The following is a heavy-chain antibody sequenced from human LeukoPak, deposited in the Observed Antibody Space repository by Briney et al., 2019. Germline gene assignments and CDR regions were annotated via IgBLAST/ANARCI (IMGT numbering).Heavy chain of an antibody. D-gene: IGHD3-3*01. CDR3: ARAWGYDFWSGYYRAEYFQH. Sequence: SETLSLTCTVSGGSISSSSYYWGWIRQPPGKGLEWIGSIYYSGSPYYNPSLKSRVTISVDTSKNQFSLKLSSVTAADTAVYYCARAWGYDFWSGYYRAEYFQHWGQGTLVTVSS. J-gene: IGHJ1*01. V-gene: IGHV4-39*01. CDR1: GGSISSSSYY. CDR2: IYYSGSP.